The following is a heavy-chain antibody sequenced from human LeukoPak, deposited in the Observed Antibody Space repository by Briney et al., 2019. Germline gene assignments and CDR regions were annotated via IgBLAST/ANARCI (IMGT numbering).Heavy chain of an antibody. CDR3: TTDGGYYYVGDAFDI. V-gene: IGHV3-74*01. J-gene: IGHJ3*02. D-gene: IGHD3-10*02. CDR2: INSDGSST. Sequence: GGSLRLSCAASGFTFSSYWMHWVRQAPGKGLVWVSRINSDGSSTSYADSVKGRFTISRDNAKNTLYLQMNSLKTEDTAVYYCTTDGGYYYVGDAFDIWGQGTMVTVSS. CDR1: GFTFSSYW.